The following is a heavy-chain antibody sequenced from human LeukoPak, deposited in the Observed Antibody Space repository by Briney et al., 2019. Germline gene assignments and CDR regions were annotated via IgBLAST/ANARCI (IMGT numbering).Heavy chain of an antibody. CDR1: GYTFTGYY. V-gene: IGHV1-2*06. D-gene: IGHD2-15*01. Sequence: APVKVSCKASGYTFTGYYMHWVRQAPGQGLEWMGRINPNSGGTNYAQKFQGRVTMTRDTSISTAYMELSRLRSDDTAVYYCARAYCSGGSCYAYFDYWGQGTLVTVSS. CDR2: INPNSGGT. J-gene: IGHJ4*02. CDR3: ARAYCSGGSCYAYFDY.